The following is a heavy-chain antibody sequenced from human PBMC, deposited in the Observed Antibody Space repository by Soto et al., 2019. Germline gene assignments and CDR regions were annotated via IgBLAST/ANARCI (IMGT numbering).Heavy chain of an antibody. Sequence: PSETLSLTCTVSGGSISSDYWSWIRQPPGKGLEWIGYIYYSGSTNYNPSLKSRVTISVDTSKNQFSLKLSSVTAADTAVYYCARESRWFGELYGYYYYGMDVWGQGTTVTVSS. CDR2: IYYSGST. CDR3: ARESRWFGELYGYYYYGMDV. V-gene: IGHV4-59*01. CDR1: GGSISSDY. D-gene: IGHD3-10*01. J-gene: IGHJ6*02.